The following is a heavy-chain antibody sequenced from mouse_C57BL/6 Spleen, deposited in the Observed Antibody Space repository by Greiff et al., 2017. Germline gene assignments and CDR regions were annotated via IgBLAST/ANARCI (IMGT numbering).Heavy chain of an antibody. V-gene: IGHV3-6*01. J-gene: IGHJ3*01. CDR1: GYSITSGYY. D-gene: IGHD3-3*01. CDR2: ISSDGSN. Sequence: EVQLQESGPGLVKPSQSLSLTCSVTGYSITSGYYWNWIRQFPGNKLEWMGYISSDGSNNYNPSLKNRISITRDTSNNQFYLKLNTVTAEDAATYYCARGEGPFFAYWGQGTLVTVSA. CDR3: ARGEGPFFAY.